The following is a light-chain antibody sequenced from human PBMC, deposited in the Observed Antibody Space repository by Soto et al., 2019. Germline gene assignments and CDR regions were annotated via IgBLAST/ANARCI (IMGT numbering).Light chain of an antibody. Sequence: QSALTQPPSVSAAPGQKVTISCSGSSSNIGNNYVSWYQQLPGTAPKLLIYDNNKRPSGIPDRFSGSKSGTSGTLDITGLQTGDEADYYCATWDYSLTGEVFGGGTKLTVL. CDR1: SSNIGNNY. J-gene: IGLJ2*01. CDR2: DNN. CDR3: ATWDYSLTGEV. V-gene: IGLV1-51*01.